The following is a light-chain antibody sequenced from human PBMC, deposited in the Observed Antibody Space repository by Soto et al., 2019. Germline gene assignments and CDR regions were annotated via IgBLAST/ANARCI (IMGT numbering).Light chain of an antibody. V-gene: IGKV1-33*01. CDR2: DAS. Sequence: DIQMTQSPSSLSASVGDRVTITCRASQDISNYLNWYQQRPGKAPKLLIYDASNLERGVPSRFCGTLSGTSFTFAITSLQPQDVATSYCHQSDSLPITFGHGTRLEI. CDR1: QDISNY. CDR3: HQSDSLPIT. J-gene: IGKJ5*01.